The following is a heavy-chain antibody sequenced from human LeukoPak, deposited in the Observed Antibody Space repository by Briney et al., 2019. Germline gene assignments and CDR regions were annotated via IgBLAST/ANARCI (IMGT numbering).Heavy chain of an antibody. CDR1: GFTFSSYA. D-gene: IGHD6-13*01. Sequence: GGSLRLSCAASGFTFSSYAMSWVRQAPGKGLEWVSAISGSGGSTYYADSVKGRFTISRDNSKNTLYLQMNSLRAEDTAVYYCAKDLLISTEAGTGRSSLNWFDPWGQGTLVTVSS. J-gene: IGHJ5*02. CDR3: AKDLLISTEAGTGRSSLNWFDP. CDR2: ISGSGGST. V-gene: IGHV3-23*01.